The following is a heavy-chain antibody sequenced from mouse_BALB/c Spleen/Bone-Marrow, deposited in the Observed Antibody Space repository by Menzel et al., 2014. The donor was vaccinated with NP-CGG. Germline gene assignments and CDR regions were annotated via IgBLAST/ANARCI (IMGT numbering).Heavy chain of an antibody. CDR3: ARTDSSGSWFAY. J-gene: IGHJ3*01. CDR1: GYTFTSYY. V-gene: IGHV1S56*01. D-gene: IGHD3-2*01. CDR2: IYPGDGST. Sequence: VQLQQSGPELVKPGASVKMSCKASGYTFTSYYIYWVKQRPGQGLEWIGWIYPGDGSTKYNEKFKGKTTLTADKSSSTAYMLLSSLTSEDSAIYFCARTDSSGSWFAYWGQGTLVTVSA.